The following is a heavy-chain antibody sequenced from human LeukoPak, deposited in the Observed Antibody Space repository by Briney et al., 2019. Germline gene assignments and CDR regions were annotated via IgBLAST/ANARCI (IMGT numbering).Heavy chain of an antibody. CDR3: ARDYTNDFWSGYPKGGD. V-gene: IGHV3-11*04. Sequence: RPGGSLRLSCAASGFTFSDYYMSWIRQAPGKGLEWVSYISSSGSTIYYADSVKGRFTISRDNAKNSLYLQMNSLRAEDTAVYYCARDYTNDFWSGYPKGGDWGQGTLVTVSS. J-gene: IGHJ4*02. D-gene: IGHD3-3*01. CDR1: GFTFSDYY. CDR2: ISSSGSTI.